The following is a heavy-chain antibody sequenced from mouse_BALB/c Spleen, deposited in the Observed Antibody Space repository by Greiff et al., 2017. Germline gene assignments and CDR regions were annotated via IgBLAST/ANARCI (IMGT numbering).Heavy chain of an antibody. V-gene: IGHV14-3*02. Sequence: EVKLVESGAELVKPGASVKLSCTASGFNIKDTYMHWVKQRPEQGLEWIGRIDPANGNTKYDPKFQGKATITADTSSNTAYLQLSSLTSEDTAVYYCARSEAMDYWGQGTSVTVSS. CDR1: GFNIKDTY. CDR3: ARSEAMDY. J-gene: IGHJ4*01. CDR2: IDPANGNT.